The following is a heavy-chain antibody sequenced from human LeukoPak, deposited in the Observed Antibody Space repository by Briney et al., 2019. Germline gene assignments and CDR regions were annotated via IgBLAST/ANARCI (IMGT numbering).Heavy chain of an antibody. CDR3: ARGLTGGITMVRGANRPQNFDY. CDR2: IRYDGSNK. D-gene: IGHD3-10*01. CDR1: GFSFSSYG. Sequence: GGSLRLSCAASGFSFSSYGMHWVRQAPGKGLEWVAFIRYDGSNKYYADSVKGRFTISRDNAKNSLYLQMNSLRAEDTAVYYCARGLTGGITMVRGANRPQNFDYWGQGTLVTVSS. J-gene: IGHJ4*02. V-gene: IGHV3-30*02.